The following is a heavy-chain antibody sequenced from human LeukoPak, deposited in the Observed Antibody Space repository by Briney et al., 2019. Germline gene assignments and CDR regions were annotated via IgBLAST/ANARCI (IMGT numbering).Heavy chain of an antibody. CDR3: TREVAAAGTDATGIMDV. CDR2: ISSSGSTI. J-gene: IGHJ6*02. V-gene: IGHV3-11*01. D-gene: IGHD6-13*01. CDR1: EFTFSDYY. Sequence: PGGSLRLSCAASEFTFSDYYMSWIGQAPGKGLEWVSYISSSGSTIYYADSVKGRFTISRDNAKNSLYLQMNSLRAEDTAVYYCTREVAAAGTDATGIMDVWGQGTTVTVSS.